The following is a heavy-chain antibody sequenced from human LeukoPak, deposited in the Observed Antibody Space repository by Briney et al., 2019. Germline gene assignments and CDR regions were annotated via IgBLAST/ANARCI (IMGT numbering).Heavy chain of an antibody. J-gene: IGHJ6*03. D-gene: IGHD3-10*01. V-gene: IGHV4-61*02. CDR1: GGSISSGSYY. CDR3: ARVRITMVRGADYYYMDV. Sequence: PSETLSLTCTVSGGSISSGSYYWSWIRQPAGKGLEWIGRIYTSGSTNYNPSLKSRVTMSVDTSKNQFSLKLSSVTAADTAVYYCARVRITMVRGADYYYMDVWGKGTTVTVSS. CDR2: IYTSGST.